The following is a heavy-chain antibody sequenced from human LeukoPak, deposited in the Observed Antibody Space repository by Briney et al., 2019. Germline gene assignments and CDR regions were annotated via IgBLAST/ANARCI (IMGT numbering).Heavy chain of an antibody. CDR1: GFTFSSYS. D-gene: IGHD6-19*01. Sequence: PGGSLRLSCAASGFTFSSYSMNWVRQAPGKGLEWVSYISSSSSTIYYADSVKGRFTISRDNAKNSLYLQMNSLRAEDTAVYYCARRNSSGWYPQFDYWGQGTLVTDSS. CDR3: ARRNSSGWYPQFDY. CDR2: ISSSSSTI. V-gene: IGHV3-48*04. J-gene: IGHJ4*02.